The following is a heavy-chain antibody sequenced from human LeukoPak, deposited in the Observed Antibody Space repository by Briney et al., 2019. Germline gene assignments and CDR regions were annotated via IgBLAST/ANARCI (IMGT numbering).Heavy chain of an antibody. CDR1: GGSFSGYY. J-gene: IGHJ5*02. Sequence: SETLSLTCAVYGGSFSGYYWSWIRQPPGKGLEWIGEINHSGSTNYNPSLKSRATISVDTSKNQFSLKLSSVTAADTAVYYCARGFRYYDFWSGKAGWFDPWGQGTLVTVSS. CDR2: INHSGST. CDR3: ARGFRYYDFWSGKAGWFDP. V-gene: IGHV4-34*01. D-gene: IGHD3-3*01.